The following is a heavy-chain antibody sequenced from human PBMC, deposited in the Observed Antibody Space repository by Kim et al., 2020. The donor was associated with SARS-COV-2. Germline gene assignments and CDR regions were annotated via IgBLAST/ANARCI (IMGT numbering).Heavy chain of an antibody. Sequence: GGVKYAPNPVRGRVPSARENSKNTLYLQMNSLRAEDTAVYYCARGRGDGVYWGQGTLVTVSS. CDR3: ARGRGDGVY. J-gene: IGHJ4*02. D-gene: IGHD7-27*01. CDR2: GGVK. V-gene: IGHV3-66*01.